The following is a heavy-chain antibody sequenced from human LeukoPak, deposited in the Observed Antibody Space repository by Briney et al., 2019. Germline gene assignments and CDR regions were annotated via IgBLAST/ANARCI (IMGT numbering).Heavy chain of an antibody. V-gene: IGHV3-48*03. CDR3: ARGWYNSGYYCDY. Sequence: GGSLRLSCAASGFSFNSFEMSWVRQATGKGLEWVSYISSSGSTIYYADSVKGRFTISRDNAKNSLYLQMNSLRAEDTAVYYCARGWYNSGYYCDYWGQGTLVTVSS. CDR1: GFSFNSFE. D-gene: IGHD6-19*01. J-gene: IGHJ4*02. CDR2: ISSSGSTI.